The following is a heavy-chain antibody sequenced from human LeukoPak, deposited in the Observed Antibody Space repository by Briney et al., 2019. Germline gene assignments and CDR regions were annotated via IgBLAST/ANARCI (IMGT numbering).Heavy chain of an antibody. CDR2: ISGSGGTT. CDR1: GFTFSSYA. CDR3: AKDQNHPLLITAAGFDY. V-gene: IGHV3-23*01. Sequence: PGGSLRLSCAASGFTFSSYAMTWVRQAPGKGLEWVSTISGSGGTTYYADSVKGRFTISRDNSKNTLYLQMNSLRGEGTAVYYCAKDQNHPLLITAAGFDYWGQGTLVTVSS. J-gene: IGHJ4*02. D-gene: IGHD6-13*01.